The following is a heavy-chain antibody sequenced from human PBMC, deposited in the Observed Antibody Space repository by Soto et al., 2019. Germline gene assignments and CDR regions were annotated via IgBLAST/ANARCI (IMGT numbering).Heavy chain of an antibody. D-gene: IGHD3-22*01. CDR3: AREQYYYDSSGYSLFDY. V-gene: IGHV1-46*01. CDR1: GYTFTSYG. Sequence: ASVKVSCKASGYTFTSYGISWVRQAPGQGLEWMGIINPSGGSTSYAQKFQGRVTMTRDTSTSTVYMELSSLRSEDTAVYYCAREQYYYDSSGYSLFDYWGQGTLVTVSS. CDR2: INPSGGST. J-gene: IGHJ4*02.